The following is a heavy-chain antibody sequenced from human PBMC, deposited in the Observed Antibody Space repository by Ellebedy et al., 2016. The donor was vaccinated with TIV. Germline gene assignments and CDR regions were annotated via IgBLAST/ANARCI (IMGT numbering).Heavy chain of an antibody. D-gene: IGHD6-13*01. CDR2: INQDGGET. Sequence: GESLKISCAASGFPFRSYWMSWVRQAPGKGLEWVANINQDGGETYYVDSVKGRFTISRDNAKKSLELQMISLRADDTAVYYCARDRYSSSWGYYHYGMDVWGQGTPVTVSS. CDR1: GFPFRSYW. V-gene: IGHV3-7*03. J-gene: IGHJ6*02. CDR3: ARDRYSSSWGYYHYGMDV.